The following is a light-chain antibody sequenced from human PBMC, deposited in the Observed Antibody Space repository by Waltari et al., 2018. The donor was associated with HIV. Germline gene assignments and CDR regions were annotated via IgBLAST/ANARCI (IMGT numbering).Light chain of an antibody. V-gene: IGLV2-14*01. J-gene: IGLJ2*01. CDR3: SSYTTTSTVV. Sequence: QSALTQPASVSGSPGQSITISCIGTNSDVGGYNYVSWYQHHPGKAPKLLIYEVTNRPSGISNRFSGSKSGNTASLTISGLQAEDEADYYCSSYTTTSTVVFGGGTKLTVL. CDR1: NSDVGGYNY. CDR2: EVT.